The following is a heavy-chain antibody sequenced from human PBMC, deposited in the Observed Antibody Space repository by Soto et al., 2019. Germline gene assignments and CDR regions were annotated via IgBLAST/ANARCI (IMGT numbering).Heavy chain of an antibody. D-gene: IGHD3-22*01. CDR3: AAEVEDYYDSSGFQFDP. CDR2: IVVGSGNT. Sequence: SVKVSCKASGFTFTSSAMQWVRQARGQRLEWIGWIVVGSGNTNYAQKFQERVTITRDMSTSTAYMELSSLRSEDTAVYYCAAEVEDYYDSSGFQFDPWGQGTLVTVSS. CDR1: GFTFTSSA. V-gene: IGHV1-58*02. J-gene: IGHJ5*02.